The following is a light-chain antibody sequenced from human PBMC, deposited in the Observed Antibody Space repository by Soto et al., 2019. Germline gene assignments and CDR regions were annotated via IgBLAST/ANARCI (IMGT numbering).Light chain of an antibody. Sequence: QSVLTQRPSASGTPGQRVTISCSGSSSNIGSKPVNWYQQLPGAAPKLLIHNTNQRPSGVPDRFSGSKSGTSASLAISGLQSDDEAHYYCAAWDDSLNGLVFGGGTKLTVL. J-gene: IGLJ2*01. V-gene: IGLV1-44*01. CDR1: SSNIGSKP. CDR3: AAWDDSLNGLV. CDR2: NTN.